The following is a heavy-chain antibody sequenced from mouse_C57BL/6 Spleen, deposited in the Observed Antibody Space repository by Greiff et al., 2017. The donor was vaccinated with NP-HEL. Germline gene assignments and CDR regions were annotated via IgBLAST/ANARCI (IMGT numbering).Heavy chain of an antibody. CDR1: GFTFSSYG. V-gene: IGHV5-6*01. Sequence: EVQGVESGGDLVKPGGSLKLSCAASGFTFSSYGMSWVRQTPDKRLEWVATISSGGSYTYYPDSVKGRFTISRDNAKNTLYLQMSSLKSEDTAMYYCARRMYYGSSYWYFDVWGTGTTVTVSS. J-gene: IGHJ1*03. CDR3: ARRMYYGSSYWYFDV. D-gene: IGHD1-1*01. CDR2: ISSGGSYT.